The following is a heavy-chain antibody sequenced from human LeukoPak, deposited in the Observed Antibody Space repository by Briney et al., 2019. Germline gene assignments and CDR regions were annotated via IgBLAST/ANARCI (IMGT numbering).Heavy chain of an antibody. CDR3: ARDTIRYPYGEYEFFCDL. Sequence: PGGSLTLSCAASGFTFSDYYMSWIRQAPGKGLEWVSYISSSGSTIYYADPVKGRFTISRDNAKNSLYLQMNSLGPGDTAVYYCARDTIRYPYGEYEFFCDLGGRGTGDSVS. V-gene: IGHV3-11*04. J-gene: IGHJ4*02. CDR2: ISSSGSTI. CDR1: GFTFSDYY. D-gene: IGHD4-17*01.